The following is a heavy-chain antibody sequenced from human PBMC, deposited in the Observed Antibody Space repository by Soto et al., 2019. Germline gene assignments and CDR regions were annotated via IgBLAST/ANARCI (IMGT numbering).Heavy chain of an antibody. V-gene: IGHV3-9*01. Sequence: SLRLSCAASGFTFDDYAMHWVRQAPGKGLEWVSGISWNSGSIGYADSVKGRFTISRDNAKNSLYLQMNSLRAEDTALYYCAKDILGVGDSGYDLYYRMDVWGPGTTVTVSS. J-gene: IGHJ6*02. CDR2: ISWNSGSI. CDR1: GFTFDDYA. CDR3: AKDILGVGDSGYDLYYRMDV. D-gene: IGHD5-12*01.